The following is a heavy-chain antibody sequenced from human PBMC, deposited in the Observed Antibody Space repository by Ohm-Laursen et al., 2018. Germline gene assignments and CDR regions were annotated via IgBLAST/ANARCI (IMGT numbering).Heavy chain of an antibody. CDR1: GFTFSTYA. CDR3: ATPPEMATIGSFQH. V-gene: IGHV3-23*01. CDR2: ISGGGSST. Sequence: GSLRLSCTASGFTFSTYAMTWVRQSPAKGLEWVSTISGGGSSTYYADSVKGRFTISRDNSKNKLYLQMNSLRAEDTAVYYCATPPEMATIGSFQHWGQGTLVTVSS. D-gene: IGHD5-24*01. J-gene: IGHJ1*01.